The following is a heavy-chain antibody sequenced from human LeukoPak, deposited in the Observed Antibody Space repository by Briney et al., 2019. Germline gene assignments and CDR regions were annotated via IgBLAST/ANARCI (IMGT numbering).Heavy chain of an antibody. CDR1: GFTFNNHV. Sequence: PGGSLRLSCAASGFTFNNHVMSWVRQSPGKGLEWVSAISGSGGGAYYANSVKGRLTISRDNSKNTLYLQMNSLRAEDTAVYYCAKDSIDVIAVYYFDYWGQGTLVTVSS. J-gene: IGHJ4*02. CDR3: AKDSIDVIAVYYFDY. V-gene: IGHV3-23*01. D-gene: IGHD2-21*01. CDR2: ISGSGGGA.